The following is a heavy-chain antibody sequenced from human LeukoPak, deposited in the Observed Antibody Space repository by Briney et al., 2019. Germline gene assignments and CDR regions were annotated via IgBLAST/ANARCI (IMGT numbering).Heavy chain of an antibody. J-gene: IGHJ4*02. CDR1: GFTFSDYY. CDR3: SRDGSLRSPPL. CDR2: ISSSSGTNK. Sequence: GGSLRLSCAASGFTFSDYYMSWIRQAPGKGLEWVSYISSSSGTNKYYADSVRGRFTISRDNAKNSLYLEMDSLRAEDTAVYYCSRDGSLRSPPLWGLGTLVTVSS. D-gene: IGHD1-14*01. V-gene: IGHV3-11*01.